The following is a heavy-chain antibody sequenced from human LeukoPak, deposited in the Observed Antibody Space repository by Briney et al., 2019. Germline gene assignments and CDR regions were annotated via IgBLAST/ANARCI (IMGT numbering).Heavy chain of an antibody. CDR1: GFTFSSYA. D-gene: IGHD5-12*01. CDR3: AREGNSGYDFDY. J-gene: IGHJ4*02. Sequence: GGSLRLSCAASGFTFSSYAMHWVRQAPGKGLEWVAVISYDGSNKYYADSVKGRFTISRDNTKNTLYLQMNSLRAEDTAVYYCAREGNSGYDFDYWGQGTLVTASS. V-gene: IGHV3-30*04. CDR2: ISYDGSNK.